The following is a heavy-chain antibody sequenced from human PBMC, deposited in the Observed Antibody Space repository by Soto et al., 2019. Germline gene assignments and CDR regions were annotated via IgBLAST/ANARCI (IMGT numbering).Heavy chain of an antibody. V-gene: IGHV4-59*01. D-gene: IGHD3-22*01. CDR1: GGSISSYS. J-gene: IGHJ5*02. Sequence: PSETLSLTCTVSGGSISSYSWSWIRQPPGKGLEWIGYIYYSGSTNYNPSLKSRGTISVDTTKNKFFLKLSSVTAADTDVYYCARGTPLGRYDRSGYYFPRNWFDPWGQGTLVTVSS. CDR3: ARGTPLGRYDRSGYYFPRNWFDP. CDR2: IYYSGST.